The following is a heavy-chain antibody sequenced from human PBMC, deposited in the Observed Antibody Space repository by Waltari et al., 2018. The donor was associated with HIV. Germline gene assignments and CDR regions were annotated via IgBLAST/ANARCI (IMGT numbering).Heavy chain of an antibody. CDR2: IYYRGST. CDR3: ARHGGTYSSCQNWFDP. D-gene: IGHD6-19*01. Sequence: QLQLQESGPGLVKPSETLSLTCTVSGGSISSSSYYWGWIRQPPGEGLEWIGSIYYRGSTYYNPSLKGRVTISVDTSKNQFSLKLSSVTAADTAVYYCARHGGTYSSCQNWFDPWGQGTLVTVSS. CDR1: GGSISSSSYY. V-gene: IGHV4-39*01. J-gene: IGHJ5*02.